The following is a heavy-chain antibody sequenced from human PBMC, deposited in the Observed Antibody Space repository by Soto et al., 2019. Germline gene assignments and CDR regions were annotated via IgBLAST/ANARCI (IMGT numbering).Heavy chain of an antibody. J-gene: IGHJ4*02. D-gene: IGHD3-3*01. CDR3: ARDETYYDFWSGLFNLDY. CDR1: GFTFSSYG. Sequence: PGGSLRLSCAAPGFTFSSYGMHWVRQAPGKGLEWVAVIWYDGSNKYYADSVKGRFTISRDNSKNTLYLQMNSLRAEDTAVYYCARDETYYDFWSGLFNLDYWGQGTLVTVSS. V-gene: IGHV3-33*01. CDR2: IWYDGSNK.